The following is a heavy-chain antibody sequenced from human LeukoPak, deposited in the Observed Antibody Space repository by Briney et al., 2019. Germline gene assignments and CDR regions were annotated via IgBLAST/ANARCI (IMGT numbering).Heavy chain of an antibody. Sequence: GGSLRLSCAASGFTFSSYGMHWVRQAPGKGLEWVAVISYDGSNKYYADSVKGRFTISRDNSKNTLYLQMNSLRAEDTAVYYCAKDRQQWLGHLEYWGQGTLVTVSS. CDR1: GFTFSSYG. CDR2: ISYDGSNK. D-gene: IGHD6-19*01. J-gene: IGHJ4*02. CDR3: AKDRQQWLGHLEY. V-gene: IGHV3-30*18.